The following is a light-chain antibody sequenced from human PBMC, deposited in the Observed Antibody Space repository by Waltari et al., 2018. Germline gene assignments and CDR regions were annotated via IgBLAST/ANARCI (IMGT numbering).Light chain of an antibody. Sequence: DILLTQSPDSPPVPPGARATINCRSSQSVLYSPNNKNYLAWYQQKPGQPPKLLIYWASIRESGVLDRFSGSGSGTDFSLTISSLQAEDVAFYYCQQYYDTPRTFGQGTEVEIK. V-gene: IGKV4-1*01. CDR2: WAS. CDR3: QQYYDTPRT. CDR1: QSVLYSPNNKNY. J-gene: IGKJ1*01.